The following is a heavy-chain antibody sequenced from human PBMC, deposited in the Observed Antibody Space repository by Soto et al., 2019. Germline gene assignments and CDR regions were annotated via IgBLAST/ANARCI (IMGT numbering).Heavy chain of an antibody. D-gene: IGHD6-13*01. CDR2: IYYSGNI. V-gene: IGHV4-28*05. J-gene: IGHJ4*02. CDR3: ARTAGAAVGGPIDY. Sequence: QVQLQESGPGLVKPSDTLSLTCAVSGYSISNNTWWGWIRQPPGKGLEWIGHIYYSGNIYQNPSLKSRLTMSVDTSKNQISLKLSSVTAVDTAVYYCARTAGAAVGGPIDYWGQGTLVTVSS. CDR1: GYSISNNTW.